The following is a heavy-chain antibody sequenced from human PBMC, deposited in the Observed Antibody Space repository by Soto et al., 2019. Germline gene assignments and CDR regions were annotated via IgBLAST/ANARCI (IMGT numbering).Heavy chain of an antibody. Sequence: LRLSCAASGFTFSSYGMHWVRQAPGKGLEWVAVISYNGNDKYHADSVKGRFTVSRDNSKNTLYLQMNSLRPEDTAVYHCAKDGDAAAAGYYFDYWGQGTLVTVAS. CDR1: GFTFSSYG. D-gene: IGHD6-13*01. CDR3: AKDGDAAAAGYYFDY. V-gene: IGHV3-30*18. CDR2: ISYNGNDK. J-gene: IGHJ4*02.